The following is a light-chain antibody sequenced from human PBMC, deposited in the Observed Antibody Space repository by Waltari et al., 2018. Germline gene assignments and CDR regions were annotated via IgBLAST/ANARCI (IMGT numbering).Light chain of an antibody. Sequence: QAGLTQPPSVSKGLRQTATLTCTGNSNNVGNQGAIWLQPHQGHPPKLLAYRNNNRPSGISERFSASRSGNTATLTITGLQAEDEADYYCSAWDSNLTAWVFGGGTKLTVL. CDR1: SNNVGNQG. V-gene: IGLV10-54*04. CDR3: SAWDSNLTAWV. CDR2: RNN. J-gene: IGLJ3*02.